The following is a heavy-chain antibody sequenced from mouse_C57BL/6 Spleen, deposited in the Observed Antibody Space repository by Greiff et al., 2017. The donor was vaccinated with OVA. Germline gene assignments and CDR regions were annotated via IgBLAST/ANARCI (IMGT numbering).Heavy chain of an antibody. CDR2: ISGGGGST. V-gene: IGHV5-9*01. CDR1: GFTFSSYT. D-gene: IGHD1-1*01. Sequence: DVKLVESGGGLVKPGGSLKLSCAASGFTFSSYTMSWVRQTPEKRLEWVATISGGGGSTYYPDSVKGRFTISRDNAKNTLYLQMSSLRSEDTALYYCARQNYGSSYYFDYWGQGTTLTVSS. J-gene: IGHJ2*01. CDR3: ARQNYGSSYYFDY.